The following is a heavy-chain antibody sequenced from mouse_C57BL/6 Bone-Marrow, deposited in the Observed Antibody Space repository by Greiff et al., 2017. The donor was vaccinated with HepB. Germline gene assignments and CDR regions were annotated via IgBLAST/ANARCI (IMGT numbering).Heavy chain of an antibody. CDR3: TQAYYSNYGGFAY. CDR1: GFTFSDAW. CDR2: IRNKANNHAT. D-gene: IGHD2-5*01. J-gene: IGHJ3*01. Sequence: EVHLVESGGGLVQPGGSMKLSCAASGFTFSDAWMDWVRQSPEKGLEWVAEIRNKANNHATYYAESVKGRFTISRDDSKSSVYLQMNSLRAEDTGIYYCTQAYYSNYGGFAYWGQGTLVTVSA. V-gene: IGHV6-6*01.